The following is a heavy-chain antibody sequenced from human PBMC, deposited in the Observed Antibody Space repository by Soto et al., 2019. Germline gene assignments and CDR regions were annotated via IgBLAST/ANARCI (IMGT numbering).Heavy chain of an antibody. Sequence: SVKVSCKASGDTFSSYSISWVRQAPGQGLEWMGGIVPIFGTTVYAPRLQGRVTITADGPTSTSYMELSGLTFEDTAVYYCAANSLGGGSQGDVWGQGTKVTVSS. CDR1: GDTFSSYS. J-gene: IGHJ6*02. V-gene: IGHV1-69*13. D-gene: IGHD3-10*01. CDR3: AANSLGGGSQGDV. CDR2: IVPIFGTT.